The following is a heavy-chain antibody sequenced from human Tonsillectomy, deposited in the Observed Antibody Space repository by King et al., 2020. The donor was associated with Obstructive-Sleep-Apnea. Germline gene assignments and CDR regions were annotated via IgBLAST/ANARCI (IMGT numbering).Heavy chain of an antibody. CDR3: ARGRAQTGTAGHFFDH. D-gene: IGHD1-7*01. CDR2: IYHSGRT. Sequence: VQLQESGPGLVKPSETLSLTCTVSGYSISSGHYWGWVRQPPGKGLEWIGTIYHSGRTYYNPSLKSLVTISVDTSKNQFSLKLSSVTAADTAVFHCARGRAQTGTAGHFFDHWGQGTLVTVSS. J-gene: IGHJ4*02. CDR1: GYSISSGHY. V-gene: IGHV4-38-2*02.